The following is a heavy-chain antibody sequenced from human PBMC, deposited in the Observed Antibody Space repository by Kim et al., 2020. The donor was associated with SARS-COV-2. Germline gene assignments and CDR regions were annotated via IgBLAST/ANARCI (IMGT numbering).Heavy chain of an antibody. CDR2: IYYSGST. Sequence: SETLSLTCTVSGGSISSGGYYWSWIRQHPGKGLEWIGFIYYSGSTYYNPSLKSRVTISVDTSKNQFSLKLSSVTAADTAVYYCARDYGDYLFDYWGQGTLVTVSS. J-gene: IGHJ4*02. V-gene: IGHV4-31*03. CDR1: GGSISSGGYY. CDR3: ARDYGDYLFDY. D-gene: IGHD4-17*01.